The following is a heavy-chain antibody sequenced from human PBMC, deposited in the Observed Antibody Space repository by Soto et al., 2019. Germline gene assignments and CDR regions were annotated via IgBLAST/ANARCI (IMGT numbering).Heavy chain of an antibody. CDR1: GGSISSGDYY. Sequence: PSETLSLTCTVSGGSISSGDYYWSWIRQPPGKGLEWIGYIYYSGSTYYNPSLKSRVTISVDTSKSQFSLKLSSVTAADTAVYYCARERYYYDSSGYGFEDYWGQGTLVTVSS. CDR3: ARERYYYDSSGYGFEDY. CDR2: IYYSGST. V-gene: IGHV4-30-4*01. J-gene: IGHJ4*02. D-gene: IGHD3-22*01.